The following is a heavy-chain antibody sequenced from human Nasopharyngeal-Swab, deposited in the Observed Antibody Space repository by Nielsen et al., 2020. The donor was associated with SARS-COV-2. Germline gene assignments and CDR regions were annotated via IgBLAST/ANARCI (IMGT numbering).Heavy chain of an antibody. V-gene: IGHV1-2*06. CDR2: INPNSGGT. CDR1: GYTFTGYY. CDR3: ARGKPLYDSSGYYFDY. J-gene: IGHJ4*02. Sequence: ASVKVSYKASGYTFTGYYMHWVRQAPGQGLEWMGRINPNSGGTNYAQKFQGRVTMTRDTSISTAYMELSRLRSDDTAVYYCARGKPLYDSSGYYFDYWGQGTLVTVSS. D-gene: IGHD3-22*01.